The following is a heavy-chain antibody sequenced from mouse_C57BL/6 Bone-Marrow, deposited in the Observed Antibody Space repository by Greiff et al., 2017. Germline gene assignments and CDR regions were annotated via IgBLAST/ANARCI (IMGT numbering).Heavy chain of an antibody. D-gene: IGHD1-1*01. CDR1: GFTFSSYA. V-gene: IGHV5-4*01. CDR3: ARDGTTVNFDY. J-gene: IGHJ2*01. Sequence: EVKLVESGGGLVKPGGSLKLSCAASGFTFSSYAMSWVRQTPEKRLEWVATISDGGSYTYYPDNVKGRFTISRDNAKNNLYLQMSHLKSEDTAMYYCARDGTTVNFDYWGQGTTLTVSS. CDR2: ISDGGSYT.